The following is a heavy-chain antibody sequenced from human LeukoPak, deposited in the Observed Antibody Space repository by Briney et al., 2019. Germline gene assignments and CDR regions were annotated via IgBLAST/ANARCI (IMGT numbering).Heavy chain of an antibody. CDR2: INAGNGNT. J-gene: IGHJ4*02. CDR3: ARGGSSWYGGHDVGDY. D-gene: IGHD6-13*01. CDR1: GYTFTSYA. V-gene: IGHV1-3*01. Sequence: ASVKVSCKASGYTFTSYAMHWVRQAPGQRLEWMGWINAGNGNTKYSQKFQGRVTITRDTSASTAYMELSSLRSEDTAVYYCARGGSSWYGGHDVGDYWGQGTLVTVSS.